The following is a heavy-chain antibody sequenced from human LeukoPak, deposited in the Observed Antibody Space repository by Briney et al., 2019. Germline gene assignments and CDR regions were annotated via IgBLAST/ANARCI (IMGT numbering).Heavy chain of an antibody. CDR2: ISSSSSYI. J-gene: IGHJ4*02. Sequence: PGGSLRLSCAASGFTFSSYAMSWVRQAPGKGLEWVSYISSSSSYIYYADSVKGRFTISRDNAKNSLYLQMNSLRAEDTAVYYCARDRGVVAIDYWGQGTLVTVSS. CDR3: ARDRGVVAIDY. CDR1: GFTFSSYA. D-gene: IGHD2-15*01. V-gene: IGHV3-21*01.